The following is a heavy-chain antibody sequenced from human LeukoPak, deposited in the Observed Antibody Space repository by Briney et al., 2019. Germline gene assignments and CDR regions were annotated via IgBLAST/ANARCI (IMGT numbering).Heavy chain of an antibody. CDR2: ISSSSSYI. CDR3: ARDRLDALDY. CDR1: GFTFSSYS. V-gene: IGHV3-21*01. D-gene: IGHD2-2*01. Sequence: GGSLRPSCAASGFTFSSYSMNWVRQAPGKGLEWVSSISSSSSYIYYADSVKGRFTISRDNAKNSLYLQMNSLRAEDTAVYYCARDRLDALDYWGQGTLVTVSS. J-gene: IGHJ4*02.